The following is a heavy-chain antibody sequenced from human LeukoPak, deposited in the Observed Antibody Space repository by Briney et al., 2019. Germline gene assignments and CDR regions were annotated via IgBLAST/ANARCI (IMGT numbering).Heavy chain of an antibody. Sequence: GTSLRLSCAASGFTFSGSAMTWVRQAPGKGLEWVSTIASGGSIFYADSVKGRFTISRDDSKNTFYLQISSLRAEDTAIYYCAREYSRYYDQNYHMDVWGRGTTVTVSS. D-gene: IGHD5-12*01. V-gene: IGHV3-23*01. CDR3: AREYSRYYDQNYHMDV. J-gene: IGHJ6*03. CDR1: GFTFSGSA. CDR2: IASGGSI.